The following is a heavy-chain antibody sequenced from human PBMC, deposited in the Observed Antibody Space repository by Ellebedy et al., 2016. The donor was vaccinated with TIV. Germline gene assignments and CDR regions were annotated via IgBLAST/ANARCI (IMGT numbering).Heavy chain of an antibody. Sequence: GESLKISXAASGFTFSTYWMHWVRQAPGRGLEWVAVISYDGSEIYHGDSTKGRFTISSDNSKNTLFLQMKSLRPDDTAGYYCAPGGTYGSYRFWGQGTLVTVSS. CDR3: APGGTYGSYRF. V-gene: IGHV3-30*03. D-gene: IGHD1-26*01. CDR1: GFTFSTYW. J-gene: IGHJ4*02. CDR2: ISYDGSEI.